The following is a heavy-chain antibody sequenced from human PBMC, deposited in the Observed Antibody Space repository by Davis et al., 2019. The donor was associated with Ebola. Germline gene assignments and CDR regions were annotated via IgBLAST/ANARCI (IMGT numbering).Heavy chain of an antibody. CDR3: AREGSDIVVVPAAIGVTYYYYMDV. V-gene: IGHV3-74*01. CDR1: GFTSA. J-gene: IGHJ6*03. CDR2: INSDGSST. D-gene: IGHD2-2*01. Sequence: GESLKISCAASGFTSAMHWVRQAPGKGLVWVSRINSDGSSTSYADSVKGRFTISRDNAKNTLYLQMNSLRAEDTAVYYCAREGSDIVVVPAAIGVTYYYYMDVWGKGTTVTVSS.